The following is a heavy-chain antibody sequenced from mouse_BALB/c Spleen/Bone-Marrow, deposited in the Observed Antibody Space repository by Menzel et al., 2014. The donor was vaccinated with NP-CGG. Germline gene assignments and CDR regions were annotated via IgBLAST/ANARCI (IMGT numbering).Heavy chain of an antibody. D-gene: IGHD2-14*01. J-gene: IGHJ3*01. Sequence: EVMLVESGGGLVKPGGSLKLSCAASGFTFRDYYMYWVRQTPEKRLEWVATISDGGTYTYYSDSVKGRFTISRDKAKNYLYLQMTNLMSEDTAMYRCVRDGDYRYAWFSYWGQGTLVTVSA. CDR3: VRDGDYRYAWFSY. CDR1: GFTFRDYY. CDR2: ISDGGTYT. V-gene: IGHV5-4*02.